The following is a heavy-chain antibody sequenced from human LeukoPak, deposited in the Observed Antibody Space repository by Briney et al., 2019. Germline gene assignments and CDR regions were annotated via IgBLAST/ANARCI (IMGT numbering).Heavy chain of an antibody. V-gene: IGHV1-8*01. CDR3: ARESERNDGWFDP. CDR1: GYTFRSHD. J-gene: IGHJ5*02. CDR2: VSPKTGRT. D-gene: IGHD1-1*01. Sequence: ASVKVSCKASGYTFRSHDINWVRQATGQGLEWMGWVSPKTGRTGYAQKFQGRVYMSTNASLSTAYMELSSLRSDYTAVYFCARESERNDGWFDPWGQGTLVTVSS.